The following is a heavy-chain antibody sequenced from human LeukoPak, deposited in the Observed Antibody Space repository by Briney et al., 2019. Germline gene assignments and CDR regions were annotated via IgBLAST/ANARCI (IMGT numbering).Heavy chain of an antibody. CDR1: GDSVSSNSAA. Sequence: SQTLSLTCAISGDSVSSNSAAWNWIRQSPSRGLEWLGRTYYRSKWYNDYAVSVKSRITINPDTSKNQFSLQLNSVTPEDTAVYYCARELPRHSSGWYYFDYWGQGTLVTVSS. CDR2: TYYRSKWYN. J-gene: IGHJ4*02. V-gene: IGHV6-1*01. D-gene: IGHD6-19*01. CDR3: ARELPRHSSGWYYFDY.